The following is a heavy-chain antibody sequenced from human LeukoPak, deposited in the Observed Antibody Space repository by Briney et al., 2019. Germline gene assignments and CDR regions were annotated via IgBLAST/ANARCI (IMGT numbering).Heavy chain of an antibody. V-gene: IGHV4-4*07. D-gene: IGHD4-23*01. J-gene: IGHJ4*02. CDR3: ARGRNNYGGNSEIEY. CDR2: IYISGST. CDR1: GGSISSYY. Sequence: PSETLSLTCTVSGGSISSYYWSWIRQPAGKGLEWIGRIYISGSTNHNPSLKSRVTMSVGTSKSQCSLKLSSVTAADTAVYYCARGRNNYGGNSEIEYWGQGTLVTVPS.